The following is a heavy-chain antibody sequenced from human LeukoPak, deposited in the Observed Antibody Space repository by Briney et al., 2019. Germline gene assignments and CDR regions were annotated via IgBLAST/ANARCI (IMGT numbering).Heavy chain of an antibody. V-gene: IGHV1-2*02. D-gene: IGHD3-22*01. CDR1: GYTFTGYY. CDR3: ARDYDSTDEGVGVTWEFDY. Sequence: ASLNVSCTASGYTFTGYYMHWVRQPPGQGLEWMGWINPNSSGTNYAQKFQGRVTMTRDTSISTAYMELSRLRSDDTAVYYWARDYDSTDEGVGVTWEFDYWGQGTLVTVSS. CDR2: INPNSSGT. J-gene: IGHJ4*02.